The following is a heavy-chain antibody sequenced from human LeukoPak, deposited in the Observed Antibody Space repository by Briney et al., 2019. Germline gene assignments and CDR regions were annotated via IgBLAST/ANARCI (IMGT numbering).Heavy chain of an antibody. V-gene: IGHV3-7*01. Sequence: GGSLRLSCAASGFTFSSYAMHWVRQAPGKGLEWVANIKQDGSEKYYVDSVKGRFTISRDNAKNSLYLQMNSLRAEDTAVYYCAREGSSGWYGGTNYFDYWGQGTLVTVSS. J-gene: IGHJ4*02. D-gene: IGHD6-19*01. CDR1: GFTFSSYA. CDR2: IKQDGSEK. CDR3: AREGSSGWYGGTNYFDY.